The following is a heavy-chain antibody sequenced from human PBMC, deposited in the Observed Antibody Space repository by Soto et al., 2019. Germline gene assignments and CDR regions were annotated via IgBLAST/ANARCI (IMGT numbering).Heavy chain of an antibody. CDR3: AREAYYYDSSGYYSNRIIDY. V-gene: IGHV4-59*01. CDR2: IYYSGST. CDR1: GGSISSYY. J-gene: IGHJ4*02. Sequence: TLSLTCTVSGGSISSYYWSWIRQPPGKGLEWIGYIYYSGSTNYNPSLKSRVTISVDTSKNQFSLKLSSVTAADTAVYYCAREAYYYDSSGYYSNRIIDYWGQGNLVTVSS. D-gene: IGHD3-22*01.